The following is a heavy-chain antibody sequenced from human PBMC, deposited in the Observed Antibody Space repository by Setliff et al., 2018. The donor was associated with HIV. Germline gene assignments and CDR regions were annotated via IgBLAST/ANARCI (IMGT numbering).Heavy chain of an antibody. CDR3: TRGPARRYPGSTVYGL. Sequence: SETLSLTCGLYGGPLSGYCWAWIRQSPEKGLEWIGEINDSGDTKYNPSLMSRLSMSVEKSKNEFSLKVTSLTAADTAVYFCTRGPARRYPGSTVYGLWGQGTPVTVSS. CDR1: GGPLSGYC. J-gene: IGHJ1*01. CDR2: INDSGDT. V-gene: IGHV4-34*01. D-gene: IGHD1-26*01.